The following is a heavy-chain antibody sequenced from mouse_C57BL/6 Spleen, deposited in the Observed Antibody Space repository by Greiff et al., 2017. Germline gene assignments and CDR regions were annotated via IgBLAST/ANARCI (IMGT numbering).Heavy chain of an antibody. V-gene: IGHV1-55*01. D-gene: IGHD1-1*01. CDR1: GYTFTSYW. CDR2: IYPGSGST. Sequence: QVQLQQPGAELVKPGASVKMSCKASGYTFTSYWITWVKQRPGQGLEWIGDIYPGSGSTNYNEKFKGKATLTVDTSSSTAYMQLSSLTSEDSAVYYCASYGSSLYAMGYQGKGTSVTVSS. J-gene: IGHJ4*01. CDR3: ASYGSSLYAMGY.